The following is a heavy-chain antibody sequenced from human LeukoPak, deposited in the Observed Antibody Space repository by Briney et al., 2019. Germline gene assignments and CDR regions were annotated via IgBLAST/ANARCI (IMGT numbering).Heavy chain of an antibody. J-gene: IGHJ3*02. D-gene: IGHD1-1*01. CDR3: ARGTTGTVRGAFDI. CDR1: GGSISSYY. CDR2: IYYSGST. V-gene: IGHV4-59*01. Sequence: SETLSLTCTVSGGSISSYYWSWIRQPPGEGLEWIGYIYYSGSTNYNPSLKSRVTISVDTSKNQFSLKLSSVTAADTAVYYCARGTTGTVRGAFDIWGQGTMVTVSS.